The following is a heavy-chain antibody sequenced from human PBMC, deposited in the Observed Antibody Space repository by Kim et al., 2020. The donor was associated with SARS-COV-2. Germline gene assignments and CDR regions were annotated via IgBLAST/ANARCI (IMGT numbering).Heavy chain of an antibody. CDR2: ISSSGSTI. J-gene: IGHJ6*02. Sequence: GGSLRLSCAASGFTFSDYYMSWIRQAPGKGLEWVSYISSSGSTIYYADSVKGRFTISRDNAKNSLYLQMNSLRAEDTAVYYCARDFVPSLPPIDYYYDSSGFLPYYYGMDVWGQGTTVTVSS. CDR1: GFTFSDYY. V-gene: IGHV3-11*01. CDR3: ARDFVPSLPPIDYYYDSSGFLPYYYGMDV. D-gene: IGHD3-22*01.